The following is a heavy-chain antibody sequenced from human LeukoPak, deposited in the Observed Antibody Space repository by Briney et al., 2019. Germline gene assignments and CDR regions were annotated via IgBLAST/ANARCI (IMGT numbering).Heavy chain of an antibody. V-gene: IGHV4-39*01. J-gene: IGHJ5*02. Sequence: SETLSLTCTVSGGSISSSSYYWGWIRQPPGKWLEWIGSIYYSGSTYYNPSLKSRVTISVDTSKNQFSLKLSSVTAADTAVYYCARRVATAYNWFDPWGQGTLVTVSS. CDR2: IYYSGST. CDR3: ARRVATAYNWFDP. D-gene: IGHD5-12*01. CDR1: GGSISSSSYY.